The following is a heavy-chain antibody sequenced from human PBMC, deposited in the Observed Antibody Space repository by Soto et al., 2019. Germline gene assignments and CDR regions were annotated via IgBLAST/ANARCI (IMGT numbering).Heavy chain of an antibody. CDR2: ISDDGASI. J-gene: IGHJ4*02. Sequence: GGSLRLSCEASGFSFSSFAMNWVRQAPGRGLEWVSYISDDGASIYYADSLKGRFTISRDNAKNSLSLQMNNLRAEDTATYYCAQDPHRGGKYCFFYFEYWGQGTLVTVSS. CDR1: GFSFSSFA. D-gene: IGHD3-10*01. V-gene: IGHV3-48*03. CDR3: AQDPHRGGKYCFFYFEY.